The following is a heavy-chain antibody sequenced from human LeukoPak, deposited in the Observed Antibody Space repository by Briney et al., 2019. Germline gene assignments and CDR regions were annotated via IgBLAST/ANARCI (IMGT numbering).Heavy chain of an antibody. CDR1: GFTFSSYS. Sequence: GGSLRLSCAASGFTFSSYSMNWVRQAPGKGLEWVSSISSSSSYLYYADSVKGRFTISRDNAKNSLYLQMNSLRAEDTAVYYCATLTTAGGYYDYMDVWGKGTTVTVSS. J-gene: IGHJ6*03. V-gene: IGHV3-21*01. CDR2: ISSSSSYL. D-gene: IGHD4/OR15-4a*01. CDR3: ATLTTAGGYYDYMDV.